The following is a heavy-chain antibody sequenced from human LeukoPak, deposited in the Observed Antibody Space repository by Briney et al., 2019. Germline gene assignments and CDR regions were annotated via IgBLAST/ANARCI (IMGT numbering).Heavy chain of an antibody. Sequence: SVKVSCKVSGYTLTELSMHWVRQAPGKGLEWMGGFDPEDGETIYAQKFQGRVTMTEDTSTDTASMELSSLRSEDTAVYYCATASTQVYAIPYFDYWGQGTLVTVSS. CDR3: ATASTQVYAIPYFDY. CDR2: FDPEDGET. V-gene: IGHV1-24*01. J-gene: IGHJ4*02. CDR1: GYTLTELS. D-gene: IGHD2-8*01.